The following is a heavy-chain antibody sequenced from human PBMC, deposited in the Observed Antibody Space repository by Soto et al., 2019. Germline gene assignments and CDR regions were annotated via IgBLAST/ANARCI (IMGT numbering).Heavy chain of an antibody. J-gene: IGHJ6*02. V-gene: IGHV3-74*01. CDR2: INSDGSST. CDR3: ARGGTVTQIYCYYGMDV. Sequence: EVQLVESGGGLVQPGGSLRLSCAASGFTFSSYWMHWVRQAPGKGLVWVSRINSDGSSTSYADSVKGRFTISRDNAKNTXYLQMNSLRAEDTAGYYCARGGTVTQIYCYYGMDVWGQGTTVTVSS. CDR1: GFTFSSYW. D-gene: IGHD4-17*01.